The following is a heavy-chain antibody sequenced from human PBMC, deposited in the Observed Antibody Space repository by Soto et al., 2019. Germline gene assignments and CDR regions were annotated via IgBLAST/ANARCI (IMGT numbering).Heavy chain of an antibody. V-gene: IGHV2-5*02. CDR1: GFSLSTSGVG. CDR3: AHSPYDFWSGPSPYYFDY. CDR2: IYWDDDK. D-gene: IGHD3-3*01. Sequence: SGPTLVNPTQTLTLTCTFSGFSLSTSGVGVGWIRQPPGKALEWLALIYWDDDKRYSPSLKSRLTITKDTSKNQVVLTMTNMDPVDTATYYCAHSPYDFWSGPSPYYFDYWGQGTLVTVSS. J-gene: IGHJ4*02.